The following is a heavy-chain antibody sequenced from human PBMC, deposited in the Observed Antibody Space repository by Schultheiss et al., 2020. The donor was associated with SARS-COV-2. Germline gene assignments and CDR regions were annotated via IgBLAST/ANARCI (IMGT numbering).Heavy chain of an antibody. CDR1: GFTFINSS. Sequence: GGSLRLSSSASGFTFINSSLHWVRQAPGKGLEWVSSISGGSYATYYGDSVKGRFSISRDNSKNTLYLQMNSLRAEDTAVYYCARAQYLTLFDYWGQGTLVTVSS. V-gene: IGHV3-NL1*01. CDR2: ISGGSYAT. D-gene: IGHD2-2*01. CDR3: ARAQYLTLFDY. J-gene: IGHJ4*02.